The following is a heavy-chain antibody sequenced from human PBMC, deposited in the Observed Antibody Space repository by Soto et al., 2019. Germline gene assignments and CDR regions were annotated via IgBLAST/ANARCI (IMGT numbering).Heavy chain of an antibody. CDR2: IRYDGKNQ. Sequence: PGGSLRLSCAASGFTFSSYAMSWVRQAPGKGLEWVAVIRYDGKNQYYAESVKGRFAISRDNSKNTLFLQMNSLRAEDTAVYYCTTEGGPTGYGRFETWGQGALVTVSS. J-gene: IGHJ4*02. CDR1: GFTFSSYA. CDR3: TTEGGPTGYGRFET. V-gene: IGHV3-33*03. D-gene: IGHD3-9*01.